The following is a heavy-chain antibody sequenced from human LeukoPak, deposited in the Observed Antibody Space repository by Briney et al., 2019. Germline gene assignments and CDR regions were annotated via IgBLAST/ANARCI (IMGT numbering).Heavy chain of an antibody. J-gene: IGHJ6*02. Sequence: GGSLRLSCAASGFIFSNYNMNWVRQAPGKGLEWVSYISSSSGTIYYADSVKGRFTISRDNAKNTLYLQMNSLRAEDTAVYYCAKGGRYFDWLLISVGMDVWGQGTTVTVSS. D-gene: IGHD3-9*01. CDR2: ISSSSGTI. CDR3: AKGGRYFDWLLISVGMDV. CDR1: GFIFSNYN. V-gene: IGHV3-48*01.